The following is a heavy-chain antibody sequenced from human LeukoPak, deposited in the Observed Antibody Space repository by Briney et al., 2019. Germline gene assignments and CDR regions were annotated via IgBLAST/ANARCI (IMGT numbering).Heavy chain of an antibody. CDR1: GFTFSDYY. D-gene: IGHD2-2*01. V-gene: IGHV3-11*04. CDR2: ISSSGSTI. J-gene: IGHJ6*03. Sequence: PGGSLRLSCAASGFTFSDYYMSWIRQALGKGLEWVSYISSSGSTIYYADSVKGRFTISRDNAKNSLYLQMNSLRAEDTAVYYCASVSSTNYMDVWGKGTTVTVSS. CDR3: ASVSSTNYMDV.